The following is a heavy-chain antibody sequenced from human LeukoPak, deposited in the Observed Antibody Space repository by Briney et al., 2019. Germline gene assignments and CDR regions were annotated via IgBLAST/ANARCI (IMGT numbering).Heavy chain of an antibody. J-gene: IGHJ4*02. V-gene: IGHV3-49*03. D-gene: IGHD5-24*01. Sequence: GGSLRLSCTASGFTFVDHAMSWFRQAPGKGLEWVGLIRSKTYGGTAEYGASVKGRSIISRDDSKSIAYLQMSSLQTGETAVYYCSRLRIGGDGYASWGQGTLVTVSS. CDR3: SRLRIGGDGYAS. CDR1: GFTFVDHA. CDR2: IRSKTYGGTA.